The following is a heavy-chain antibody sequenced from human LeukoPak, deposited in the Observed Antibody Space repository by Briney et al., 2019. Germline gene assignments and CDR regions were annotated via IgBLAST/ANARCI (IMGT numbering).Heavy chain of an antibody. CDR3: ARTHLTGPYFDY. CDR1: GFTVSSDY. J-gene: IGHJ4*02. CDR2: IYGGGGT. D-gene: IGHD3-9*01. V-gene: IGHV3-53*01. Sequence: GGSLRLSCAASGFTVSSDYMSWVRQAPGKGLEWVSVIYGGGGTYYADSVKGRFTISRDNAKNSLYLQMNSLRAEDTAVYYCARTHLTGPYFDYWGQGTLVTVSS.